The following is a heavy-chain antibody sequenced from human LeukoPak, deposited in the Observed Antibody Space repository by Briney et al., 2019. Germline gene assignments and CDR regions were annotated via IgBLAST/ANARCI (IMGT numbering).Heavy chain of an antibody. V-gene: IGHV3-23*01. D-gene: IGHD3-22*01. Sequence: PGGSLRLSCAASGFTFYYYAMNWVRQAPGKGLEWVSAVSAGGGSTYFADSVKGRFTISRDNSKNTLYLQMNSLRAEDTAVYYCAKGSSGYFADLWGQGTLVTVSS. J-gene: IGHJ5*02. CDR2: VSAGGGST. CDR1: GFTFYYYA. CDR3: AKGSSGYFADL.